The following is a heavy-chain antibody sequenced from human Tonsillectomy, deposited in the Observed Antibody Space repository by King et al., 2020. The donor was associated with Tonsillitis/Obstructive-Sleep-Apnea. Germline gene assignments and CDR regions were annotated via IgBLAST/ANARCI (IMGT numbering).Heavy chain of an antibody. CDR1: GYNFTNFW. CDR2: IDPSDSYT. CDR3: ARENPYSTRP. V-gene: IGHV5-10-1*01. J-gene: IGHJ4*02. Sequence: GQLVQSGAEVKEAGESLRISCKISGYNFTNFWISWVRQMPGKGLEWMGRIDPSDSYTNYNPSFQSHVTISVDNSISTAYPQFSSLKASDTAMYYCARENPYSTRPWGQGTMVTVSS. D-gene: IGHD2-2*01.